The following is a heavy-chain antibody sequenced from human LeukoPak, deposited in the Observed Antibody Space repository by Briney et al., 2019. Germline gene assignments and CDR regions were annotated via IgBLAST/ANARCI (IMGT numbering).Heavy chain of an antibody. CDR3: ARGQDRGALYFDY. Sequence: GGSLRLSCVGSGFSFSSYSLNWVRQAPGKGLKWVSYISSSTNTIYYADSVRGRFTISRDNAKNSLYLQMNSLTAEDTTVYYCARGQDRGALYFDYWGQGALVTVSS. CDR2: ISSSTNTI. CDR1: GFSFSSYS. D-gene: IGHD3-10*01. J-gene: IGHJ4*02. V-gene: IGHV3-48*01.